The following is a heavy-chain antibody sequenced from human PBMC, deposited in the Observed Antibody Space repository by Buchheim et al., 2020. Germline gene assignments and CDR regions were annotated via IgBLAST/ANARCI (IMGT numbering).Heavy chain of an antibody. CDR2: IIPILCIA. CDR3: ASPISVCDSECPYNWFDP. V-gene: IGHV1-69*02. D-gene: IGHD2-21*01. CDR1: GGTFSSYT. Sequence: QVQLVQSGAEVKKPGSAVKVSCKASGGTFSSYTISWVRQAPGQGLEWMGRIIPILCIANYAQKFQGRVTITADKSTSKADMELSSLRSEDTAVYYCASPISVCDSECPYNWFDPWGKGTL. J-gene: IGHJ5*02.